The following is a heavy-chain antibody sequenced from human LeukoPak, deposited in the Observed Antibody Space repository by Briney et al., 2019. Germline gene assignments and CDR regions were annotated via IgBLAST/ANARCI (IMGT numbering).Heavy chain of an antibody. V-gene: IGHV4-38-2*02. CDR2: IYHSGST. J-gene: IGHJ6*03. CDR3: AREGMGRYMDV. CDR1: GYSISSGYY. Sequence: SETRSLTCAVSGYSISSGYYWGWIRQPPGKGLEWIGSIYHSGSTYYNPSLKSRVTISVDTSKNQFSLKLSSVTAADTAVYYCAREGMGRYMDVWGKGTTVTVSS. D-gene: IGHD3-10*01.